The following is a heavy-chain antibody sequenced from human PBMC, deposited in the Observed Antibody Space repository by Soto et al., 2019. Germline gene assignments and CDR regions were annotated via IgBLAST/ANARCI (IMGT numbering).Heavy chain of an antibody. CDR2: ISNDERNI. Sequence: EVLLVESGGGLVQPGGSMRLACAASGLTLSHYWMHWVRQVPGKGLVWVAEISNDERNIRTSYADSVKGRFTVSRADAKNTLDLKMNSLRGDDTAVYYCASLSAPDDFWGQGAQVTVSS. V-gene: IGHV3-74*01. J-gene: IGHJ4*02. D-gene: IGHD6-25*01. CDR3: ASLSAPDDF. CDR1: GLTLSHYW.